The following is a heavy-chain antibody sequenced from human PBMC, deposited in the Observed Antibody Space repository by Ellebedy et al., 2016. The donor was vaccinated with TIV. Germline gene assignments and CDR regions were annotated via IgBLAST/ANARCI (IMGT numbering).Heavy chain of an antibody. D-gene: IGHD6-19*01. CDR2: IYYSGST. Sequence: MPSETLSLTCTVSGGSISSSSYYWGWIRQPTGKGLEWIGSIYYSGSTYYNPSLKSRVTISVDTSKNQFSLKLSSVTAADTAVYYCARQGQSSGWYVGEYYFDYWGQGTLVTVSS. CDR1: GGSISSSSYY. CDR3: ARQGQSSGWYVGEYYFDY. V-gene: IGHV4-39*01. J-gene: IGHJ4*02.